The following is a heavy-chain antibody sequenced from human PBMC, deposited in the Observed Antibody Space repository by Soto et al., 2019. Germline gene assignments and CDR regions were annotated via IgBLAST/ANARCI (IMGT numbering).Heavy chain of an antibody. V-gene: IGHV4-39*01. CDR2: IYYSGST. Sequence: QLQLQESGPGLVKPSETLSLTCTVSGGSISSSSYYWGWIRQPPGKGLEWIGSIYYSGSTYYNPSLKSRVTIAVDTSKNQFALRLSSVTAADTAVYYCARHALGGSYSPPNWFDPWGQGTLVTVSS. CDR3: ARHALGGSYSPPNWFDP. J-gene: IGHJ5*02. CDR1: GGSISSSSYY. D-gene: IGHD1-26*01.